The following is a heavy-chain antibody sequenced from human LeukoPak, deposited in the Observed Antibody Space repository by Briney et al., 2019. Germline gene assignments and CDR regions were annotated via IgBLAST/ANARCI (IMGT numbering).Heavy chain of an antibody. CDR1: GFTFSSYS. J-gene: IGHJ4*02. D-gene: IGHD6-19*01. V-gene: IGHV3-21*01. CDR2: ISSSSSYI. Sequence: GGSLRLSCAASGFTFSSYSMNWVRQAPGKGLEWVSSISSSSSYIYYADSVKGRFTISRDNAKNSLYLQMNSLRAEDTAVYYCARSLAVAVPFAYWAREPWSPSPQ. CDR3: ARSLAVAVPFAY.